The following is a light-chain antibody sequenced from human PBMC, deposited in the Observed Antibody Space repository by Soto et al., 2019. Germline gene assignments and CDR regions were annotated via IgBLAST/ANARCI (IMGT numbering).Light chain of an antibody. CDR1: QSVSSY. CDR3: QQRSNWPLLT. CDR2: DAS. Sequence: EIVLTQSPATLSLSPGERATLSCRASQSVSSYLAWYQQKPGQAPRLLIYDASNRATGHPARFSGSGSGTEYTLTISSLEPEDFAVYYCQQRSNWPLLTFGGGNKVEIK. J-gene: IGKJ4*02. V-gene: IGKV3-11*01.